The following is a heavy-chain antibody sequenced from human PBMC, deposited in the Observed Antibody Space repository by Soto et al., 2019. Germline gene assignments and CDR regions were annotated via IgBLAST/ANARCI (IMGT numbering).Heavy chain of an antibody. J-gene: IGHJ5*02. V-gene: IGHV4-30-4*01. Sequence: SETLSLTCTVSGASIRSTDYYWSWIRQAPGKGLEWIGYVYYTGSTYYNPSLMSRLTISVDTSKNQFSLKLTSVTAAETAVYYCVRTAREGAVTPHWFDRWGQGTQVTVSS. CDR2: VYYTGST. CDR3: VRTAREGAVTPHWFDR. CDR1: GASIRSTDYY. D-gene: IGHD2-21*02.